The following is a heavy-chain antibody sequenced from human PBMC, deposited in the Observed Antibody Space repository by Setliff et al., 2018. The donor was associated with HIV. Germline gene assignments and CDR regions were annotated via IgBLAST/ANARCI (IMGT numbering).Heavy chain of an antibody. J-gene: IGHJ4*02. Sequence: ETLSLTCAVSGYSISSSNWWAWFRQPPGKGLEWIGYIYHNGNTNYNPSLRSRVTMSIDTSKNQFFLKLNSVTAADTAVYYCARDQSDWFYWGQGTLVTVSS. CDR2: IYHNGNT. CDR3: ARDQSDWFY. CDR1: GYSISSSNW. D-gene: IGHD3-3*01. V-gene: IGHV4-28*03.